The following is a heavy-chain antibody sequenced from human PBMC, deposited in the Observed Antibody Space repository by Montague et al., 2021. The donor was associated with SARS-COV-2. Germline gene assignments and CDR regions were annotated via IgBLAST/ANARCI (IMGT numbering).Heavy chain of an antibody. D-gene: IGHD3-10*01. CDR2: ISSSSTI. CDR3: ARDQVLWFGEHVV. J-gene: IGHJ4*02. Sequence: SLRLSCAASGFTFSSYSMNWVRQTPGEGLEWVSYISSSSTIYYADSVKGRFTISRDNAKNSLYLQMNSLRDEDTAVYYCARDQVLWFGEHVVWGQGTLVTVSS. V-gene: IGHV3-48*02. CDR1: GFTFSSYS.